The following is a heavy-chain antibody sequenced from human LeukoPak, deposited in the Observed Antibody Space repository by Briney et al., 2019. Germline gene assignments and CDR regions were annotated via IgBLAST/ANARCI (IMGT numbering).Heavy chain of an antibody. Sequence: GRSLRLSCAASGIPFSNYAMHWVRQAPGKGLEWVALISYDGSNKYYADSVKGRFTISRDNSKNTLYLQMNSLRAEDTAIYYCARDGIRYGSGTYYPNWGQGTLVTDSS. J-gene: IGHJ4*02. D-gene: IGHD3-10*01. CDR3: ARDGIRYGSGTYYPN. CDR2: ISYDGSNK. CDR1: GIPFSNYA. V-gene: IGHV3-30*04.